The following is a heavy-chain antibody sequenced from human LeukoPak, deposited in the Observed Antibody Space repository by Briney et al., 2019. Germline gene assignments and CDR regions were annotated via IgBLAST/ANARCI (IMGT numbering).Heavy chain of an antibody. CDR3: TKRPGRDAYFDS. J-gene: IGHJ4*02. V-gene: IGHV3-23*01. D-gene: IGHD2-21*02. CDR2: ISVSGST. CDR1: GLTFSRYD. Sequence: GGSLRLSGAASGLTFSRYDFYWVRQAPGKGLEWVSSISVSGSTYYADSVKGRFTISRDNSKETLYLQMNSLRAEDTALYYCTKRPGRDAYFDSWGQGTLVAVSS.